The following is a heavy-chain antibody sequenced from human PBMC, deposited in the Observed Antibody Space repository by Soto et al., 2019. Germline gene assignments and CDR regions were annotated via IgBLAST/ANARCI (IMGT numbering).Heavy chain of an antibody. J-gene: IGHJ6*03. CDR2: INPNGGVT. V-gene: IGHV1-2*02. CDR3: ARESGGATATLDYYYFYMDV. D-gene: IGHD2-15*01. Sequence: QVQLVQSGAEVRKPGASVTVSCRSSGDSFNDYYIHWVRQAPGQGFEWMGWINPNGGVTKYAQKFQGRVSMTRDTSIRTVYMQLRRLRSDDTAVYYCARESGGATATLDYYYFYMDVWGTGTTVTVSS. CDR1: GDSFNDYY.